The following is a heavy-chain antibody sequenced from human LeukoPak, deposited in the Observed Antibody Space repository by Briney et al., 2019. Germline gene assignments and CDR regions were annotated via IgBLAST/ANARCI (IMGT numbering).Heavy chain of an antibody. J-gene: IGHJ3*02. V-gene: IGHV4-31*03. CDR2: IYYSGST. CDR3: ARGGLAAAGDDAFDI. D-gene: IGHD6-13*01. CDR1: GGSISSGGYY. Sequence: SQTLSLTCTVSGGSISSGGYYWSWIRQHPGKGLEWIGYIYYSGSTYYNPSLKSRVTISVDTSKNQFSLKLSSVTAADTAVYYCARGGLAAAGDDAFDIWGQGTMVTVSS.